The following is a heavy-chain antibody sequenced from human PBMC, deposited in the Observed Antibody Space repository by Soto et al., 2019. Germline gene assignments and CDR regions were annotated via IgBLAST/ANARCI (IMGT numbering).Heavy chain of an antibody. V-gene: IGHV3-73*01. CDR2: IRGKGNNYAT. J-gene: IGHJ3*02. CDR3: ARQDPVTAVENDAFDT. CDR1: GFIFSVSA. Sequence: GGSLRLSCAASGFIFSVSAMHWVRQASGKGLEWVGRIRGKGNNYATAYAASVKGRFTISRDDSKNMAYLEMNSLETEDTAVYYCARQDPVTAVENDAFDTWGQGTTVTVSS. D-gene: IGHD2-21*02.